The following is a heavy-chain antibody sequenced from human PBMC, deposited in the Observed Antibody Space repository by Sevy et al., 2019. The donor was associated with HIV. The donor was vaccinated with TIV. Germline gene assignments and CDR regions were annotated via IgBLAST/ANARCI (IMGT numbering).Heavy chain of an antibody. D-gene: IGHD4-17*01. J-gene: IGHJ3*02. CDR2: IYPGDSET. V-gene: IGHV5-51*01. Sequence: GESLKISCKGSGYRFTAYWIDWVRQVPGKGLGLMGTIYPGDSETRYSPAVQGQVPISADKSLATAYLQWSSLKASDTAVYYCASPTGLEVGIDFGTLDIWGQGIMVTVSS. CDR1: GYRFTAYW. CDR3: ASPTGLEVGIDFGTLDI.